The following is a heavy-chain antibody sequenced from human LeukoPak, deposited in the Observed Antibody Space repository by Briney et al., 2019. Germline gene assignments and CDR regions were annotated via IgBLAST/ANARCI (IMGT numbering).Heavy chain of an antibody. CDR1: GYTFSSYD. J-gene: IGHJ4*02. D-gene: IGHD3-9*01. V-gene: IGHV1-8*01. CDR3: ARMDRLRYFDC. Sequence: ASVKVSCKASGYTFSSYDINLVRQATGQGLEWMGWMNPNSGNTGYAQKFQGRVTMTRSTSISTAYMELSSLRSEDTAVYYCARMDRLRYFDCWGQGTLVTVSS. CDR2: MNPNSGNT.